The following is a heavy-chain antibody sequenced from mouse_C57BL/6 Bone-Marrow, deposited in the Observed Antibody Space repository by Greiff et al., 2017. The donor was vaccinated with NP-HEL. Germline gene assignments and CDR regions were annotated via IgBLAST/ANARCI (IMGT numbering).Heavy chain of an antibody. D-gene: IGHD2-2*01. CDR1: GYSFTSYY. CDR2: IYPGSGNT. J-gene: IGHJ2*01. Sequence: VKLVESGPELVKPGASVKISCKASGYSFTSYYIHWVKQRPGPGLEWIGWIYPGSGNTKYNEKFKGKATLTADTSSSTAYMQLSSLTSEDSAVYYCARRGWLRYFDDWGQGTTLTVSS. CDR3: ARRGWLRYFDD. V-gene: IGHV1-66*01.